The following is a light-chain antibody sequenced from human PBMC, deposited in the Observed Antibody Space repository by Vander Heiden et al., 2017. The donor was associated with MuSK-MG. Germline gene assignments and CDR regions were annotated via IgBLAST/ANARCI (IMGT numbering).Light chain of an antibody. Sequence: EIVMTQSPATLSVSPGERATLSCRASQSVRSNLAWYQQKPGQAPRLLIYGASTRATGIPARFSGSGSGTEFTLTISSLQSEDFAVYYCQQYNNWPHITFGPGTKVDIK. J-gene: IGKJ3*01. V-gene: IGKV3-15*01. CDR3: QQYNNWPHIT. CDR2: GAS. CDR1: QSVRSN.